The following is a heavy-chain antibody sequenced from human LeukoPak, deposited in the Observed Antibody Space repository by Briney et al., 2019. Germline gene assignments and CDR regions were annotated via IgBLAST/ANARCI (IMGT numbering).Heavy chain of an antibody. V-gene: IGHV3-9*01. CDR2: ISWNSGSI. CDR1: RFTFDDYA. Sequence: GGSLRLSCAASRFTFDDYAMHWVRQAPGKGLEWVSGISWNSGSIGYGDSVKGRFTISRDNAKNSLYLQMNSLRAEDTALYYCAKDRVAAETGYFQHWGQGTLVTVSS. D-gene: IGHD6-13*01. CDR3: AKDRVAAETGYFQH. J-gene: IGHJ1*01.